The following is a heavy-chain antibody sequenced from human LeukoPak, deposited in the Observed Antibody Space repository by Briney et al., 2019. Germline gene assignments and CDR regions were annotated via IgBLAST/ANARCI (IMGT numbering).Heavy chain of an antibody. CDR2: IYTNGST. J-gene: IGHJ4*02. V-gene: IGHV4-61*02. D-gene: IGHD3-3*01. CDR1: GGSISIGSYY. CDR3: AREVLRFLWEFDY. Sequence: SETLSLTCTVAGGSISIGSYYWSWIRQPAGKGLEWIGRIYTNGSTNYNPSLKSRVTISVDTSKNQFSLKLSSVTAADTAVYYCAREVLRFLWEFDYWGQGTLVTVSP.